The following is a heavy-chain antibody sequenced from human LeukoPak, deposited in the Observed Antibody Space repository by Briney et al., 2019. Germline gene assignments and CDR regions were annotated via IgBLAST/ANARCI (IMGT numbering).Heavy chain of an antibody. D-gene: IGHD6-13*01. Sequence: PGGSLRLSCAASGFTFSSYGMHWVRQAPGKGLEWVAVIWYDGSNKYYADSVKGRFTISRDNAKNSLYLQMNSLRAEDTAVYYCASSPEGYSSSWYYFDYWGQGTLVTVSS. J-gene: IGHJ4*02. CDR2: IWYDGSNK. V-gene: IGHV3-33*03. CDR1: GFTFSSYG. CDR3: ASSPEGYSSSWYYFDY.